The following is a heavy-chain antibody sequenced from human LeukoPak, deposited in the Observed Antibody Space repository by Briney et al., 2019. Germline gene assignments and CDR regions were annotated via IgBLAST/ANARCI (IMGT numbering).Heavy chain of an antibody. CDR3: ARERDDYYCDY. CDR2: ISRRGTII. Sequence: PGGSLRLSCAASGFTFSGYEMNWVRQAPGKGLEWVSYISRRGTIISYAHSVRGRLTVSRDNAKNSLYLQMNSLRAEDTAVYYCARERDDYYCDYWGQGTLVTVSS. V-gene: IGHV3-48*03. J-gene: IGHJ4*02. CDR1: GFTFSGYE. D-gene: IGHD3-3*01.